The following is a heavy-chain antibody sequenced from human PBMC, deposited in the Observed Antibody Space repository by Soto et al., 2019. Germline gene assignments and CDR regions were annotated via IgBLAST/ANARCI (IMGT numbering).Heavy chain of an antibody. CDR3: ARDAEMIVLVGAFDI. J-gene: IGHJ3*02. Sequence: GGSLRLSCAASGFTFSSYGMHLVRQAPGKGLEWVAVIWYDGSNKYYADSVKGRFTISRDNSKNTLYLQMNSLRAEDTAVYYCARDAEMIVLVGAFDIWGQGTMVTVSS. V-gene: IGHV3-33*01. D-gene: IGHD3-22*01. CDR2: IWYDGSNK. CDR1: GFTFSSYG.